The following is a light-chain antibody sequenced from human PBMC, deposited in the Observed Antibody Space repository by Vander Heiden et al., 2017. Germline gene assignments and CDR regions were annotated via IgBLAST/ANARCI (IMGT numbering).Light chain of an antibody. Sequence: EIVLTQSPATLSLSPGERATLPCRASQSVDSYLAWYQQKPGQAPRLLIYDASNRATGIPARFSGSGSGTDFTLTISSLEPEDIAVYYCQQRSNWPTTFGGGTKVEIK. V-gene: IGKV3-11*01. CDR2: DAS. CDR3: QQRSNWPTT. J-gene: IGKJ4*01. CDR1: QSVDSY.